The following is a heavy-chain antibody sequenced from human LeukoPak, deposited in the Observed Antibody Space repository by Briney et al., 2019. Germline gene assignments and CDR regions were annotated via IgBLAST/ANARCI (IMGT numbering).Heavy chain of an antibody. J-gene: IGHJ1*01. D-gene: IGHD2-21*02. CDR3: ARSYCAGDCYTEYFQH. CDR2: IYYNGNT. Sequence: SETLSLTCTVSGASISTHTYYWGWIRQPPGKGLEWIGSIYYNGNTYYNPSLKSRVTISVDTSNNQFSLKLRSVTAADTAVYYRARSYCAGDCYTEYFQHWGQGTLVTVSS. V-gene: IGHV4-39*01. CDR1: GASISTHTYY.